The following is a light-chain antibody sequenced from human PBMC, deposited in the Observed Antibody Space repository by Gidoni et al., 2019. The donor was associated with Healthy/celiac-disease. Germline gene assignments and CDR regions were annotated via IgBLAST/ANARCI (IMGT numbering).Light chain of an antibody. J-gene: IGKJ5*01. Sequence: DIVLTQSPATLSLSPGERATLSCRASQSVSSYLAWYQQKPGQAPRLLIYDASNRATGIPARFSGSGSGTDFTLTISSLEPEDFAVYYCQQRSNWLPITFGQXTRLEIK. CDR3: QQRSNWLPIT. V-gene: IGKV3-11*01. CDR2: DAS. CDR1: QSVSSY.